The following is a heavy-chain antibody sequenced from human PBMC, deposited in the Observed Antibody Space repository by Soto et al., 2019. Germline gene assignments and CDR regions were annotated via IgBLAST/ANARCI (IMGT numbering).Heavy chain of an antibody. Sequence: QITLKQSGPTLVKPTQTLTLTCTFSGFSLTFSGVGVGWIRQPPGKALEWLALIYWDYEKRYSPSLKSRLTITKDTSKNQVVLTMTNIDPVDTATYYCAHSDDSSGNLADWFDPWGQGTLVNGSS. CDR2: IYWDYEK. V-gene: IGHV2-5*02. CDR3: AHSDDSSGNLADWFDP. D-gene: IGHD3-22*01. CDR1: GFSLTFSGVG. J-gene: IGHJ5*02.